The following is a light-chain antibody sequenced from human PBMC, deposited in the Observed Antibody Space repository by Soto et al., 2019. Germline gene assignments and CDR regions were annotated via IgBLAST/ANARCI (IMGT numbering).Light chain of an antibody. J-gene: IGKJ1*01. CDR3: QHYNSYSEA. CDR1: QSVSIW. CDR2: KAS. V-gene: IGKV1-5*03. Sequence: IQMTQSPSTLSASEGDRVTISCRASQSVSIWLAWYQQKPGRAPKLLIYKASTLKSGVPSRFSGSGSGTEFTLTISSLQPDDFATYYCQHYNSYSEAFGQGTKVDNK.